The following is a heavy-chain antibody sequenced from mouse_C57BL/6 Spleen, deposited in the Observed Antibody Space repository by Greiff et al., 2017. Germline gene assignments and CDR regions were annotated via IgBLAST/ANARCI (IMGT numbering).Heavy chain of an antibody. J-gene: IGHJ2*01. CDR1: GYTFTSYW. V-gene: IGHV1-55*01. D-gene: IGHD2-2*01. CDR3: ARRRIYYGYEGY. CDR2: IYPGSGST. Sequence: QVQLKQPGAELVKPGASVKMSCKASGYTFTSYWITWVKQRPGQGLEWIGDIYPGSGSTNYNEKFKSKATLTVDTSSSTAYMQLSSLTSEDSAVYYCARRRIYYGYEGYWGQGTTLTVSS.